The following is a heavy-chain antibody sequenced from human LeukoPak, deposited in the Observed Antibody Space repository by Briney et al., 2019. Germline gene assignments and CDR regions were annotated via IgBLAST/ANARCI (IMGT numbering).Heavy chain of an antibody. CDR3: AKDLRGYCSSTSCWFYYYYYGMDV. D-gene: IGHD2-2*01. CDR1: GLTFSSYG. J-gene: IGHJ6*02. Sequence: GGSLRLSCAASGLTFSSYGVHWVRQAPGKGLEWVAVISYDGSNKYYADSVKGRFTISRDNSKNTLYLQMNSLRAEDTAVNYCAKDLRGYCSSTSCWFYYYYYGMDVWGQGTTVTVSS. CDR2: ISYDGSNK. V-gene: IGHV3-30*18.